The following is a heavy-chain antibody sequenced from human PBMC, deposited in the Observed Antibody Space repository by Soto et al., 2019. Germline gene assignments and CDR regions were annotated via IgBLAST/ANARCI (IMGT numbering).Heavy chain of an antibody. CDR3: ARSIVVVTALDY. CDR1: GYTFTSYA. Sequence: QVQLVQSGAEEKKPGGSLKVSSKASGYTFTSYAMHWVRQAPGQRLEWMGWINAGNGNTKYSQKFQGRVTITRDTSASTAYMELSSLRSEDTAVYYCARSIVVVTALDYWGQGTLVTVSS. D-gene: IGHD2-21*02. J-gene: IGHJ4*02. CDR2: INAGNGNT. V-gene: IGHV1-3*05.